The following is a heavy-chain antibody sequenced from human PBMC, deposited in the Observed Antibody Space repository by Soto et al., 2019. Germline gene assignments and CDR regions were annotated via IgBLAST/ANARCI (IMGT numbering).Heavy chain of an antibody. CDR3: AHRPRDIVVVPAAPYFDY. V-gene: IGHV2-5*02. Sequence: SGPTLVNPTQTLPLTCTFSGFSLSTSGVGVGWIRQPPGKALEWLALIYWDDDKRYSPSLKSRLTITKDTSKNQVVLTMTNMDPVDTATYYCAHRPRDIVVVPAAPYFDYWGQGTLVTVSS. CDR1: GFSLSTSGVG. J-gene: IGHJ4*02. CDR2: IYWDDDK. D-gene: IGHD2-2*01.